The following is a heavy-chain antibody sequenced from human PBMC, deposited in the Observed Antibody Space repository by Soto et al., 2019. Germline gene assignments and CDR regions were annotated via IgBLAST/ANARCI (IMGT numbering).Heavy chain of an antibody. CDR2: IYYSGST. CDR1: GGSISSGGYY. J-gene: IGHJ6*02. Sequence: QVQLQESGPGLVKPSQTLSLTCTVSGGSISSGGYYWSWIRQHPGKGLEWIGYIYYSGSTYYNPSLKRRVTISVDTSKNQFALKLSSVTAADTAVYYCAREVVTVTTVYGMDVWGQGTTVTVSS. D-gene: IGHD4-17*01. CDR3: AREVVTVTTVYGMDV. V-gene: IGHV4-31*03.